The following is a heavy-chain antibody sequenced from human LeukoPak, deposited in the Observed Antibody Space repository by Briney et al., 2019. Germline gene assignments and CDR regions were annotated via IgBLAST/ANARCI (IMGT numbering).Heavy chain of an antibody. CDR2: IKQDGSEK. J-gene: IGHJ4*02. CDR1: GFKLSTYW. V-gene: IGHV3-7*01. CDR3: ARDKIVGATHFDY. Sequence: GGSLRLSCAASGFKLSTYWMSWVRQAPGKGLEWVANIKQDGSEKYYVDSVKGRFTISRDNAKNSLYLQMNSLRAEDTAVYYCARDKIVGATHFDYWGQGTLVTVSS. D-gene: IGHD1-26*01.